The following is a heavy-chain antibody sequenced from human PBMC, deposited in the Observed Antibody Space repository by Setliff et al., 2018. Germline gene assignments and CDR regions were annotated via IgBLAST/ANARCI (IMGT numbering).Heavy chain of an antibody. J-gene: IGHJ4*02. CDR3: VAVRWNYPTV. V-gene: IGHV3-74*01. Sequence: PGGSLRLSCAASGFTFTSYWMHWVRQAPGKGLVWVSRINSDGSSTSYADSVKGRFTISRDNAKNTLYLQMNSLRAEDTAVFYCVAVRWNYPTVWGQGTLVTVSS. D-gene: IGHD1-7*01. CDR2: INSDGSST. CDR1: GFTFTSYW.